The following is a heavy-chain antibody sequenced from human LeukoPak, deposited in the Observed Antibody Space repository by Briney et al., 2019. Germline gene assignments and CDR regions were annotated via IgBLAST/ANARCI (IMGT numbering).Heavy chain of an antibody. J-gene: IGHJ4*02. CDR1: GFTFSSYS. Sequence: TGGSLRLSCAASGFTFSSYSMKWVRQAPGKGLEWVSATSSSDAGTYHADSVRGRFTISRDNSKNTLYLQMNSLRAEDTAVYYCARFIAAPYYFDYWGRGTLVTVSS. D-gene: IGHD6-13*01. V-gene: IGHV3-23*01. CDR2: TSSSDAGT. CDR3: ARFIAAPYYFDY.